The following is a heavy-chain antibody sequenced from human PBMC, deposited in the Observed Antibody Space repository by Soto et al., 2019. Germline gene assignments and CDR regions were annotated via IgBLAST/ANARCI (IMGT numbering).Heavy chain of an antibody. Sequence: PSETLSLTCAVSGGSISSGGYSWSWIRQPPGKGLEWIGYIYHSGSIYYNPSLKSRVTISVDRSKNQFSLKLSSVTASDTAVYYCARRGEYYDGGGYFDYWGQGTLVTVSS. D-gene: IGHD3-22*01. V-gene: IGHV4-30-2*01. CDR2: IYHSGSI. CDR3: ARRGEYYDGGGYFDY. J-gene: IGHJ4*02. CDR1: GGSISSGGYS.